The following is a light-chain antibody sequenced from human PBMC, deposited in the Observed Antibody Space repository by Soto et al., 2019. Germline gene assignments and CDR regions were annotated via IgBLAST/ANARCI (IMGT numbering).Light chain of an antibody. Sequence: EIVLTQSPGTLSLSPGERATLSCRASQSVSSSYLAWYQHKRGQAPRLLIFGASTRATGIPARFSGSGSGTEFTLTISSLQSEDFAVYYCQQYYNWPPLTFGGGTKVHIK. CDR1: QSVSSSY. J-gene: IGKJ4*01. V-gene: IGKV3-15*01. CDR3: QQYYNWPPLT. CDR2: GAS.